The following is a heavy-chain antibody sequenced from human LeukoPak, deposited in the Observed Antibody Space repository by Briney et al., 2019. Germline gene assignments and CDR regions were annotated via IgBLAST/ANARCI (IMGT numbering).Heavy chain of an antibody. CDR1: GFTFSSYG. V-gene: IGHV3-33*08. Sequence: SGGSLRLSCAASGFTFSSYGMHWVRQAPGKGLEWVAVIWYDGSNKYYADSVKGRFTISRDNSKNTLYLQMNSLRAEDTAVYYCARDRHLAAASSRELDYWGQGTLVTVSS. CDR3: ARDRHLAAASSRELDY. J-gene: IGHJ4*02. CDR2: IWYDGSNK. D-gene: IGHD6-13*01.